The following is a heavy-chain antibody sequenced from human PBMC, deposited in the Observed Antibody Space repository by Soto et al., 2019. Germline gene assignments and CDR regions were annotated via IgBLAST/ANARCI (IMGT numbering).Heavy chain of an antibody. CDR1: GGTLSDHG. CDR2: TIPVFNTA. J-gene: IGHJ3*02. Sequence: QVQLEQSGAEVKKPGSSVKVSCKASGGTLSDHGVAWLRQAPGQGLEWMGGTIPVFNTAKYAQKFQGRVTVTADKFTNIAYMELSSLRSEATAFDFCARGVYGSGNYYTGPSACDIGGQGTRVIVSS. CDR3: ARGVYGSGNYYTGPSACDI. V-gene: IGHV1-69*06. D-gene: IGHD3-10*01.